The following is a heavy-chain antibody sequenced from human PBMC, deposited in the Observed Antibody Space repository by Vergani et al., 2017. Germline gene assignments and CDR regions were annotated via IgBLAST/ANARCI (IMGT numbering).Heavy chain of an antibody. CDR3: ARISGGSAPYLHY. V-gene: IGHV3-7*01. Sequence: EVELVETGGGLIQAGGSLRLSCEASGFIVSSYYMSWVRQAPGKGLEWVASIKRDGTETFYVDSVKGRFTISRDNAKTTLYLQMNSLRDEDRGVYYCARISGGSAPYLHYWGQGTLVTVAS. CDR1: GFIVSSYY. J-gene: IGHJ1*01. CDR2: IKRDGTET. D-gene: IGHD2-15*01.